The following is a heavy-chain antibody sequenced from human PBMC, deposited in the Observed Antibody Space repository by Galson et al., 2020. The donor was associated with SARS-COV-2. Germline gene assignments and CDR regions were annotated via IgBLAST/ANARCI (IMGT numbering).Heavy chain of an antibody. J-gene: IGHJ4*03. CDR1: GGSFSAHY. V-gene: IGHV4-34*01. Sequence: SETLSLTCAVYGGSFSAHYCSWIRQPPRRGLEWVGKITHGDTTSYNPSLKRRVPISVATPKNQFTLSMRSVTAADTAVDYCTRGNRDITMIVVVMTSVSCFFDHWGQGTLVTVSS. CDR2: ITHGDTT. D-gene: IGHD3-22*01. CDR3: TRGNRDITMIVVVMTSVSCFFDH.